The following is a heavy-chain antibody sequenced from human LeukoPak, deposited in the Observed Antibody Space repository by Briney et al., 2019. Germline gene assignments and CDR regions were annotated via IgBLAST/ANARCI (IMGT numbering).Heavy chain of an antibody. J-gene: IGHJ6*02. CDR2: ISGSGGST. CDR1: GFTFSSYA. V-gene: IGHV3-23*01. D-gene: IGHD6-13*01. Sequence: PGGSLRLSCAASGFTFSSYAMSWVRQAPGKGREWVSAISGSGGSTYYADSVKGRFTISRDNSKNTLYLQMNSLRAEDTAVYYCAKFLSGSSWSLLGYYYYYGMDVWGQGTTVTVSS. CDR3: AKFLSGSSWSLLGYYYYYGMDV.